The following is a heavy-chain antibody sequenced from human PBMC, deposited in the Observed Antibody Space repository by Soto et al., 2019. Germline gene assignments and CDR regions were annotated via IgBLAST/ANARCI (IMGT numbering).Heavy chain of an antibody. D-gene: IGHD4-17*01. CDR1: GFTFSNAW. CDR2: IKSKTDGGST. J-gene: IGHJ6*01. Sequence: EVQLVESGGGLVKPGGSLRLSCAASGFTFSNAWMNWVRQAPGKGLEWVGRIKSKTDGGSTDYAAPEKGRFTISRDDSKHRRYLEMNSLNTEDAAVYDCTTPSVTMGRYYFYYGMDVWGQGSTVTVSS. CDR3: TTPSVTMGRYYFYYGMDV. V-gene: IGHV3-15*07.